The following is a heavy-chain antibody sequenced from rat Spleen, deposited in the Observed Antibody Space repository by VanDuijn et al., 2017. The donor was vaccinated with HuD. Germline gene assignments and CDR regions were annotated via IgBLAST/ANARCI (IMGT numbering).Heavy chain of an antibody. J-gene: IGHJ2*01. D-gene: IGHD1-10*01. V-gene: IGHV3-3*01. Sequence: EVQLQESGPGLVKPSQSLSLTCSVTGYSITSSYGWNWIRKFPGNKLEWMGYINNVGGTNYNPSLKSRISITRDTSKNQFFLQLNSVTTEDTATYYCARRTGQVYNNYFDYWGQGVMVTVSS. CDR3: ARRTGQVYNNYFDY. CDR2: INNVGGT. CDR1: GYSITSSYG.